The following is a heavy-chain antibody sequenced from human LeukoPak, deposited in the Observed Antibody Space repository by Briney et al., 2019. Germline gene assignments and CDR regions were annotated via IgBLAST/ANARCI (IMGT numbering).Heavy chain of an antibody. CDR3: AKDNSPVVGGVDY. J-gene: IGHJ4*02. D-gene: IGHD2-21*01. V-gene: IGHV3-9*01. CDR1: GFTFDDYA. CDR2: ISWNSGSI. Sequence: PGGSLRLSCAASGFTFDDYAMHWVRQAPGKGLEWVSGISWNSGSIGYADSVKGRFTISRDNAKNSLYLQMNSLRAEDTALYYCAKDNSPVVGGVDYWGQGTLVTVSS.